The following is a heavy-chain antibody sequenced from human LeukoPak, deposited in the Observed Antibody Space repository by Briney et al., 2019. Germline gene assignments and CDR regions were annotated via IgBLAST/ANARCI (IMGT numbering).Heavy chain of an antibody. V-gene: IGHV1-69*13. CDR1: GGTFSSYA. CDR3: ARDEKHGPSSSWYEYYFDY. J-gene: IGHJ4*02. Sequence: SVKVSCKASGGTFSSYAISWVRQAPGQGLEWMGGIIPIFGTANYAQKFQGRVTITADESTSTAYMELSSLRSEDTAVYYCARDEKHGPSSSWYEYYFDYWGQGTLVAVSS. D-gene: IGHD6-13*01. CDR2: IIPIFGTA.